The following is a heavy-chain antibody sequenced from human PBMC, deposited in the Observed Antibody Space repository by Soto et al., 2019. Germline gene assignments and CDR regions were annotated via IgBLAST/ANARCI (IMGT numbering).Heavy chain of an antibody. CDR1: RLTFNIYD. V-gene: IGHV3-30*03. J-gene: IGHJ3*01. D-gene: IGHD1-26*01. CDR2: ISYDGSNK. CDR3: AIIHSGSYGFDV. Sequence: LRLSCAASRLTFNIYDIYWVRQTPGKGLEWLALISYDGSNKYYADSVKGRFTISRDNSKDTLYLQMGRLRPDDTAVYHCAIIHSGSYGFDVWGQGTVVTVSS.